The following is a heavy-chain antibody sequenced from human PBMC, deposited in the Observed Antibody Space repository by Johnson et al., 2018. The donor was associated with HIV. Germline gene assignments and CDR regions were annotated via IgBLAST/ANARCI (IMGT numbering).Heavy chain of an antibody. CDR3: AREAVPRGLQSAFGGAFDI. D-gene: IGHD3-16*01. J-gene: IGHJ3*02. Sequence: VQLVESGGGLVQPGGSLRLSCAASGFTVSSNYMSWVRQAPGKGLAWVSVIYSGGTTYYVDSVKGRFTISRDNSKNTLYLQMNSLRAEDTAVYYCAREAVPRGLQSAFGGAFDIWGQGTMVTVAA. V-gene: IGHV3-66*01. CDR2: IYSGGTT. CDR1: GFTVSSNY.